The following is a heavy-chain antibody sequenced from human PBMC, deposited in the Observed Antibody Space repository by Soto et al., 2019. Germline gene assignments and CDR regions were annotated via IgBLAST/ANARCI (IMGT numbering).Heavy chain of an antibody. J-gene: IGHJ5*02. D-gene: IGHD5-12*01. Sequence: SETLSLTCTVSGGSIGSGDYYWTWIRQPPGRGLEWTGYIFSSGSTFYNPSLKSRLIISLDRSKNQFSLKLTSVTAADTAVYYCARYTKEYGGYDYGLDPWGQGTLVTVSS. CDR2: IFSSGST. V-gene: IGHV4-30-4*01. CDR1: GGSIGSGDYY. CDR3: ARYTKEYGGYDYGLDP.